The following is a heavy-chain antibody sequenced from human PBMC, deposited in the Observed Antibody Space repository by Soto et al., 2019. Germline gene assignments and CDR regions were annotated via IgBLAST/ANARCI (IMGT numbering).Heavy chain of an antibody. J-gene: IGHJ5*02. Sequence: SETLSLTCAVSGYSISSGYYWGWVRQPPGKGLEWLGSMFHSGKTYYNPSLESRLTISVGTSKNQFSLKLNSVTAADTAVYYCARGHLVVVPTVGWFDPWGKGTLVTVSS. D-gene: IGHD2-2*01. CDR1: GYSISSGYY. V-gene: IGHV4-38-2*01. CDR2: MFHSGKT. CDR3: ARGHLVVVPTVGWFDP.